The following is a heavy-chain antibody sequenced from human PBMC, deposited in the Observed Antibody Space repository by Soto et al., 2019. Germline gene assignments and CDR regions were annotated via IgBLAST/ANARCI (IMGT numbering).Heavy chain of an antibody. V-gene: IGHV5-10-1*01. Sequence: GESLKMSCDGSGYSFTIYWISLVLQMPGKGLEWMGRIDPSDSYTNYSPSFQGHVTISADKSISTAYLQWSSLKASDTAMYYCARRPYYYDSSGYLDAFDIWGQGTMVTVSS. D-gene: IGHD3-22*01. J-gene: IGHJ3*02. CDR2: IDPSDSYT. CDR1: GYSFTIYW. CDR3: ARRPYYYDSSGYLDAFDI.